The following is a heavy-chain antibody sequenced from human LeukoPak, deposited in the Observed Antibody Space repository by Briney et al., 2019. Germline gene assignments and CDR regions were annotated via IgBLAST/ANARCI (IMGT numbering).Heavy chain of an antibody. CDR1: GFTFSGSA. J-gene: IGHJ6*03. Sequence: GGSLRLSCAASGFTFSGSAMHWVRQASGKGLEWVGRIRSKANSYATAYAASVKGRFTISRDDSKNTLYLQMNSLRAEDTAVYYCARARAYCGGDCYYEEYYYYYMDVWGKGTTVTISS. CDR3: ARARAYCGGDCYYEEYYYYYMDV. CDR2: IRSKANSYAT. V-gene: IGHV3-73*01. D-gene: IGHD2-21*02.